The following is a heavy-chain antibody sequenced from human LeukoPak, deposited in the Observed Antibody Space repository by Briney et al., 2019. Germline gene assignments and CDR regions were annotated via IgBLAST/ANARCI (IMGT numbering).Heavy chain of an antibody. CDR2: INHSGST. D-gene: IGHD1-26*01. Sequence: SETLSLTCAVYGGSFSGYYWSWIRQPPGKGLEWIGGINHSGSTNYNPSLKSRVTISVDTSKNQFSLKLSSVTAAVTAVYYCARGGSGRKVGATRAFWFDPWGQGTLVTVSS. CDR1: GGSFSGYY. V-gene: IGHV4-34*01. J-gene: IGHJ5*02. CDR3: ARGGSGRKVGATRAFWFDP.